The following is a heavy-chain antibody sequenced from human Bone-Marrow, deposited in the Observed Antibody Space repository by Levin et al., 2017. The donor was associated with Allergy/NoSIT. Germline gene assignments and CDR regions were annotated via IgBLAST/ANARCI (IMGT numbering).Heavy chain of an antibody. D-gene: IGHD6-25*01. V-gene: IGHV3-9*01. CDR2: ISWNSGSI. J-gene: IGHJ6*02. CDR3: AKDRSTGGSYYYYGMDV. CDR1: GFTFDDYA. Sequence: SLKISCAASGFTFDDYAMHWVRQAPGKGLEWVSGISWNSGSIGYADSVKGRFTISRDNAKNSLYLQMNSLRAEDTALYYCAKDRSTGGSYYYYGMDVWGQGTTVTVSS.